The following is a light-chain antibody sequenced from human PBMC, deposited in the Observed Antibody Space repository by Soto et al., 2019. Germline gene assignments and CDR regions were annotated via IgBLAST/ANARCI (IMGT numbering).Light chain of an antibody. Sequence: EIVLTQSPATLSSFPGDRVTLSCRASQYINTRLAWYQHRPGQAPRLLIYQTSLRAAGIPARFSASGSGTDFTLTISDVQPEDFAVYYCQQYNNWPPVTFGGGTKVGIK. CDR1: QYINTR. V-gene: IGKV3-11*01. CDR3: QQYNNWPPVT. CDR2: QTS. J-gene: IGKJ4*01.